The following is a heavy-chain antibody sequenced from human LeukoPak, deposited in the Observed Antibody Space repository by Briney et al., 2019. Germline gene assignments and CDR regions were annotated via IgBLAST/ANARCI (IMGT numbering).Heavy chain of an antibody. CDR2: IIPILGIA. V-gene: IGHV1-69*04. CDR1: YA. Sequence: YAIXWXRQAPGQGLEWMGRIIPILGIANYAQKFQGRVTITADKSTSTAYMELSSLRSEDTAVYYCARDSSGYYSVFWGQGTLVTVSS. J-gene: IGHJ4*02. D-gene: IGHD3-22*01. CDR3: ARDSSGYYSVF.